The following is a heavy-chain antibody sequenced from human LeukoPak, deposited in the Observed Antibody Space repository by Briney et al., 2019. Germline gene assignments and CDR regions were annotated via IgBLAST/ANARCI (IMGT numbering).Heavy chain of an antibody. V-gene: IGHV4-34*01. CDR3: ARDHLARSDSPRRRDYYYGMDV. J-gene: IGHJ6*02. CDR2: INHSGST. CDR1: GGSFSGYC. D-gene: IGHD1-14*01. Sequence: SETLSLTCAVYGGSFSGYCWSWIRQPPGKGLEWIGEINHSGSTNYNPSLKSRVIISVDTSKNQFSLKLSSVTAADTAVYYCARDHLARSDSPRRRDYYYGMDVWGQGTTVTVSS.